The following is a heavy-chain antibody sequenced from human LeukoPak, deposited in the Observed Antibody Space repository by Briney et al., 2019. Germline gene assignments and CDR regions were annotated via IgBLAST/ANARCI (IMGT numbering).Heavy chain of an antibody. CDR2: IYDSGST. V-gene: IGHV4-39*02. Sequence: SETLSLTCTVSGGSIRSSYYYWGWIRQPPGKGLEWIGSIYDSGSTYYNPSLKSRVTISVDTSKNQFSLKLNSVTAADTAVYYCARDLHTHSGYDDYWGQGTLVTVSS. D-gene: IGHD5-12*01. J-gene: IGHJ4*02. CDR3: ARDLHTHSGYDDY. CDR1: GGSIRSSYYY.